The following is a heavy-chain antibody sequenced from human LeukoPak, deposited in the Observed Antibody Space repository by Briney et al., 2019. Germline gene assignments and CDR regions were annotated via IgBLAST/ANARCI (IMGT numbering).Heavy chain of an antibody. Sequence: SETLYLTSSVSGDAISSYYRNWIWQPAGKGLEWIGYIYYSGSTNYNPSLKSRVTISVDTSKNQFSLKLNSVTAADTAVYYCARQSNPDYSWGALDYGGQGTMVTVSS. D-gene: IGHD2-15*01. CDR2: IYYSGST. CDR1: GDAISSYY. V-gene: IGHV4-59*08. J-gene: IGHJ4*02. CDR3: ARQSNPDYSWGALDY.